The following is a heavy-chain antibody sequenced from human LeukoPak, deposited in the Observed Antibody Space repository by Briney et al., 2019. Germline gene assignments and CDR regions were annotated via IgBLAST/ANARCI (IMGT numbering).Heavy chain of an antibody. CDR1: GFTFSTYS. CDR2: ISGSSSPI. CDR3: ARQWLALDY. Sequence: PGGSLRLSCAASGFTFSTYSINWVRQAPGKGLEWVSYISGSSSPIYYADSVKGRFTVSRDDAKNSVYLQMNSLRAEDTGMYFCARQWLALDYWGQGTLVTVSS. V-gene: IGHV3-48*01. D-gene: IGHD6-19*01. J-gene: IGHJ4*02.